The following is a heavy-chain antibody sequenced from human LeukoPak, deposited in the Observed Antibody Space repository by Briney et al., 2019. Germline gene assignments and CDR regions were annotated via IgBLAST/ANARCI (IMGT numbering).Heavy chain of an antibody. CDR1: GFPFSNYA. CDR3: AKDDDFWSDYPLDY. CDR2: ISGSGGST. J-gene: IGHJ4*02. D-gene: IGHD3-3*01. V-gene: IGHV3-23*01. Sequence: GGSLRLSCAASGFPFSNYAMSWVRQAPGKGLEWVSAISGSGGSTYYADSVKGRFTISRDNSKNTLYLQMNSLRAEDTAVYYCAKDDDFWSDYPLDYWGQGTLVTVSS.